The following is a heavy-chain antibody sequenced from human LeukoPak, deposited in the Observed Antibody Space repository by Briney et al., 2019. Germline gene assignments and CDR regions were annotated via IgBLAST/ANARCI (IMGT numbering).Heavy chain of an antibody. V-gene: IGHV3-49*04. CDR1: GFTFGDYP. D-gene: IGHD1-14*01. Sequence: PGGSLRLSCTASGFTFGDYPMSWVRQAPGKGLECVGFIRSTPSGATTEYATSVKGRFTISRDDSQSIAYLQMNSLITEDTAVYYCTRVLPGRTFDSWGQGTLVTVSS. CDR3: TRVLPGRTFDS. CDR2: IRSTPSGATT. J-gene: IGHJ4*02.